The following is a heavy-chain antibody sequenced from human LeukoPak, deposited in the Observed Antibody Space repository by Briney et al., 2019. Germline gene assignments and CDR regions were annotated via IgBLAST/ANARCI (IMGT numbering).Heavy chain of an antibody. Sequence: SVRVSCKASGGTFSSYAISWVRQAPGQGLEWMGGIIPIFGTANYAQKFQGRVTITTDESTSTAYMELSSLRSEDTAVYYCATHCSSTSCYMGGYYYYYMDVWGKGTTVTVSS. D-gene: IGHD2-2*02. J-gene: IGHJ6*03. CDR2: IIPIFGTA. CDR3: ATHCSSTSCYMGGYYYYYMDV. CDR1: GGTFSSYA. V-gene: IGHV1-69*05.